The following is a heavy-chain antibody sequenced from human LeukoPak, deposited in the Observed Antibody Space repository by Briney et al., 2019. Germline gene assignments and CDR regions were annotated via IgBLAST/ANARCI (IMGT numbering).Heavy chain of an antibody. CDR2: ISGSGGST. CDR1: GFTFSSYA. V-gene: IGHV3-23*01. CDR3: AKDGGMNWFDP. J-gene: IGHJ5*02. Sequence: GGSLRLSCAASGFTFSSYAMSWVRQAPGKGLEWVSAISGSGGSTYYADSVKGRFTISRDNSKNTLCLQMNSLRAEDTTVYYCAKDGGMNWFDPWGQGTLVTVSS. D-gene: IGHD3-3*01.